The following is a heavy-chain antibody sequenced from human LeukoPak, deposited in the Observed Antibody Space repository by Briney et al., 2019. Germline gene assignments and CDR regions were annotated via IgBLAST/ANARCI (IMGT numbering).Heavy chain of an antibody. J-gene: IGHJ4*02. CDR2: ISSSGSTI. D-gene: IGHD5-24*01. CDR3: ARDRWLQSQRYFDY. Sequence: SGGSLRLSCAASGFTFSSYEMNWVRQAPGKGLEWVSYISSSGSTIYYADSVKGRFTISRDNAKNSLYVQMDSLRAEDTAVYYCARDRWLQSQRYFDYWGQGILVTVSS. CDR1: GFTFSSYE. V-gene: IGHV3-48*03.